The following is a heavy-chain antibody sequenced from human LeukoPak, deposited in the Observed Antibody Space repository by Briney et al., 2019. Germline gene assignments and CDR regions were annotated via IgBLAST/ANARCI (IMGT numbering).Heavy chain of an antibody. V-gene: IGHV4-34*01. Sequence: SWVRQTAGKGLEWIGEINHSGSTNYNPSLKSRVTISVDTSKNQFSLKLSSVTAADTAVYYCARNGWGITMVRGVIGYWGQGTLVTVFS. J-gene: IGHJ4*02. D-gene: IGHD3-10*01. CDR2: INHSGST. CDR3: ARNGWGITMVRGVIGY.